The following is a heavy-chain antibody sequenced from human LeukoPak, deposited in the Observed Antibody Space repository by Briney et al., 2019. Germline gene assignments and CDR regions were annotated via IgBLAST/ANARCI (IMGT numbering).Heavy chain of an antibody. J-gene: IGHJ4*02. D-gene: IGHD1-1*01. Sequence: TGGSLRLSCAVSGFTFDDHGMSWVRQAPGKGLEWVSSINSGSTYTYYTESVKGRFTVSRDNAKNSLFLQMNSLRAEDTAIYYCARSLTTLTYEGYWGQGTLVTVSS. CDR2: INSGSTYT. CDR3: ARSLTTLTYEGY. CDR1: GFTFDDHG. V-gene: IGHV3-21*01.